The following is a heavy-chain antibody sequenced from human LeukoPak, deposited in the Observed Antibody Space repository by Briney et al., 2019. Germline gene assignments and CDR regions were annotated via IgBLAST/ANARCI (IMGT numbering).Heavy chain of an antibody. CDR1: GFTFSTYE. J-gene: IGHJ4*02. Sequence: GGSLRLSCAASGFTFSTYEMNWVRQAPGKGLEWVSYISSSGSTIYYADSVKGRFTISRDNAENSLYLQMNSLRAEDTAIYCCVVITWDYWGQGTLVTVSS. V-gene: IGHV3-48*03. CDR2: ISSSGSTI. D-gene: IGHD3-22*01. CDR3: VVITWDY.